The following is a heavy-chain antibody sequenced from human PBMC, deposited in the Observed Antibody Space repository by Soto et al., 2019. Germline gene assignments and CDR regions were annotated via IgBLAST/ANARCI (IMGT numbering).Heavy chain of an antibody. CDR1: GGSFSGYY. D-gene: IGHD2-8*01. Sequence: KPSETLSLTCAVYGGSFSGYYWTWIRQSPGKGLEWIGEINHSGSTNYNPSLKSRVTISVDTSKNQFSLKLSSVTAADTAVYYCAKDRQPDGLWPFDSWGQGTQVTVSS. CDR2: INHSGST. CDR3: AKDRQPDGLWPFDS. V-gene: IGHV4-34*01. J-gene: IGHJ4*02.